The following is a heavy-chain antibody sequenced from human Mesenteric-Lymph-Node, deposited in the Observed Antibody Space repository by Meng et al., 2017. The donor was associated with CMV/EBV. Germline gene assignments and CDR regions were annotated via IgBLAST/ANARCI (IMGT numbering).Heavy chain of an antibody. Sequence: GESLKISCAASGFTFSTYWMHWVRQAPGKGLVWVARISTDGSDTTYADSVKGRFTISRDNAKNTVYLQMNSLRGEDSAVYYCARDGGYSYGYGVMPFDYWGQGTLVTVSS. D-gene: IGHD5-18*01. CDR3: ARDGGYSYGYGVMPFDY. V-gene: IGHV3-74*01. J-gene: IGHJ4*02. CDR2: ISTDGSDT. CDR1: GFTFSTYW.